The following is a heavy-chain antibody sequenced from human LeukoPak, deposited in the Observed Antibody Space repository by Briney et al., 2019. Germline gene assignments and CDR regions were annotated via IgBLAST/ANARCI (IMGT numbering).Heavy chain of an antibody. Sequence: GSLRLSCAASGFTFSSYAMSWVRQAPGKGLEWVSAISGSGGSTYYADSVKGRFTISRDNSKNTLYLQMNSLRAEDPAVYYCAKGGAQITVVRGVSGDFDYWGQGTLVTVSS. D-gene: IGHD3-10*01. CDR1: GFTFSSYA. CDR2: ISGSGGST. J-gene: IGHJ4*02. CDR3: AKGGAQITVVRGVSGDFDY. V-gene: IGHV3-23*01.